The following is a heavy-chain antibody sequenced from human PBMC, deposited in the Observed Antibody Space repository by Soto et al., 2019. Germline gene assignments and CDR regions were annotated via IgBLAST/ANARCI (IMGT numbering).Heavy chain of an antibody. CDR1: GGSISSSNW. CDR2: IYYSGST. CDR3: AREKEEGIVGANYGMDV. J-gene: IGHJ6*02. D-gene: IGHD1-26*01. Sequence: SETLWITCAVSGGSISSSNWWSWVRQPPGKGLEWLGYIYYSGSTKYNPSLNSRVTISVDTSKNQFSLKLSSVTAADTAVYYCAREKEEGIVGANYGMDVWGQGTTVTVSS. V-gene: IGHV4-4*02.